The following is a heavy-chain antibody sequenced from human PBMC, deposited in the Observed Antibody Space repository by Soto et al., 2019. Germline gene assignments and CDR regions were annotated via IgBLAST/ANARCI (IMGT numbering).Heavy chain of an antibody. CDR1: GGSFSGYY. CDR2: INHSGST. J-gene: IGHJ5*02. D-gene: IGHD2-8*01. Sequence: SETLSLTCAVYGGSFSGYYWSWIRQPPGKGLEWIGEINHSGSTNYNPSLKSRVTISVDTSKNQFSLKLSSVTAADTAVYYCARAGPIVLMVYAINWFDPWGQGTLVTVSS. V-gene: IGHV4-34*01. CDR3: ARAGPIVLMVYAINWFDP.